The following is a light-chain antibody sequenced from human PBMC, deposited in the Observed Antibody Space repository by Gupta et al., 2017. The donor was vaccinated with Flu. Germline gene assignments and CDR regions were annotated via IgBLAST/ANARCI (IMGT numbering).Light chain of an antibody. CDR3: QQYGSSPGT. CDR1: QSVSSSY. CDR2: GAS. J-gene: IGKJ1*01. Sequence: EIVLTQSPGTLSLSPGERATLSCRASQSVSSSYLAWYQQKPGQAPRLLIYGASSRATGIPDRFIGSGSGTDFTLTISRLEPEDFAVYYCQQYGSSPGTFGQGTKVEI. V-gene: IGKV3-20*01.